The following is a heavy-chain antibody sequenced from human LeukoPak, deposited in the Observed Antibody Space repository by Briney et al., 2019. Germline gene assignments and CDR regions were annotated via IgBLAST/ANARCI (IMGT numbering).Heavy chain of an antibody. D-gene: IGHD5-12*01. CDR1: GGTFSSYA. J-gene: IGHJ5*02. CDR2: IIPILGIA. CDR3: ARGPSIVATMGWFDP. V-gene: IGHV1-69*04. Sequence: ASVKVSCKASGGTFSSYAISWVRQAPGQGLEWMGRIIPILGIANYAQKFQGRVTITADKSTSTAYMELSRLRSDDTAVYYCARGPSIVATMGWFDPWGQGTLVTVSS.